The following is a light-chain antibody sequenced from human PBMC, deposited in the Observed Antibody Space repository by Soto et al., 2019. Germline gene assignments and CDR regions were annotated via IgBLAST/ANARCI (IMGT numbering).Light chain of an antibody. Sequence: QSVLTQPPSASGTPGQRVTISCSGGSSNIGINTVNWYQQFPDKAPKLLIYANTHRPSGVPDRFSGSTSATSASLAITGLQTQDEADYYCQSFDSSLTGLIFGGGTKVTVL. CDR3: QSFDSSLTGLI. V-gene: IGLV1-44*01. CDR1: SSNIGINT. J-gene: IGLJ2*01. CDR2: ANT.